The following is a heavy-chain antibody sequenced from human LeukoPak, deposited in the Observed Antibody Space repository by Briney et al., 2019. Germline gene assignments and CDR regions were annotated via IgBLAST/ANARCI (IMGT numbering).Heavy chain of an antibody. CDR3: AKTQGFFDH. CDR2: ISDGGDTT. V-gene: IGHV3-23*01. Sequence: GESLRLSCAASGFTFSNNGMTWVRQAPGKGMEWVTGISDGGDTTYDAGSVKGRFTVSRDNSKNILYLQMNSLRAEDTAIYYCAKTQGFFDHWGQGSLVTVSS. CDR1: GFTFSNNG. J-gene: IGHJ4*02.